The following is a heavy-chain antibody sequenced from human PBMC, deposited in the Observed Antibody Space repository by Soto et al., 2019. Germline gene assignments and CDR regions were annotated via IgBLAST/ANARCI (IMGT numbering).Heavy chain of an antibody. J-gene: IGHJ4*02. CDR2: IYTSETI. V-gene: IGHV4-4*07. D-gene: IGHD2-2*01. CDR3: ASIPFVGVTDY. Sequence: PSETLSLTCTVSGGSINSYYWSWIRQPAGKGLEWIGRIYTSETIHYNPSLKSRVTMSVDTSKNQISLKLISVTAAVTSVYYCASIPFVGVTDYWGQGTLVTVSS. CDR1: GGSINSYY.